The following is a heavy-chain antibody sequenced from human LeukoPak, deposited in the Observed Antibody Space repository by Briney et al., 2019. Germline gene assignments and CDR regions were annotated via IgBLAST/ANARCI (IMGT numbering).Heavy chain of an antibody. J-gene: IGHJ4*02. Sequence: PGGSLRLPCAASGFTFSSYAMSWVRQAPGKGLEWVSAISGSGGSTYYADSVKGRFTISRDKSKNTLYLQMNSLRAEDTALYYCAKEDFTVTTRFFEYWGQGTLVTVSS. D-gene: IGHD4-11*01. CDR3: AKEDFTVTTRFFEY. CDR2: ISGSGGST. V-gene: IGHV3-23*01. CDR1: GFTFSSYA.